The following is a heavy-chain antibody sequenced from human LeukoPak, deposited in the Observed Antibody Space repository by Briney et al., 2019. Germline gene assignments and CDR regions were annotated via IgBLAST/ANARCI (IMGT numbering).Heavy chain of an antibody. D-gene: IGHD3-22*01. CDR3: AREDYYESSGYYVYFFDS. CDR1: GGSITTSGYF. V-gene: IGHV4-31*03. CDR2: TYYTGSI. Sequence: SETLSLTCIVSGGSITTSGYFWSWIRHHPGKGLEWIGYTYYTGSIYKNPSLKSRVTISVDTSKNQFSLKLSSVTAADTAVYYWAREDYYESSGYYVYFFDSWGQGTLVTVSS. J-gene: IGHJ4*02.